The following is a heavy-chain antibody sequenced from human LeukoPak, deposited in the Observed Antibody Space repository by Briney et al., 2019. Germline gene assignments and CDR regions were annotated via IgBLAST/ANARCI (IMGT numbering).Heavy chain of an antibody. V-gene: IGHV1-2*02. CDR2: INPNSGGT. Sequence: SVKVSCKASGYTFTGYYIHWVRQAPGQRLEWMGWINPNSGGTNYIQKFQGRVTMTRDTSISTAYMELSRLRSDDTAVYYCARAKGRYYYYMDVWGKGTPVTISS. CDR3: ARAKGRYYYYMDV. CDR1: GYTFTGYY. J-gene: IGHJ6*03.